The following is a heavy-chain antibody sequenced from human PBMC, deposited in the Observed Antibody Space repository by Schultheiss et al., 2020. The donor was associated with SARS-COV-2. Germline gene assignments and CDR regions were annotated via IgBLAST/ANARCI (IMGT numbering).Heavy chain of an antibody. V-gene: IGHV1-18*01. D-gene: IGHD6-13*01. CDR1: GYSFTTYG. J-gene: IGHJ5*02. CDR2: ISAYNGDT. CDR3: ARDFYSRTNWFDP. Sequence: ASVKVSCKASGYSFTTYGISWVRQAPGQGLEWMGWISAYNGDTNYAQKVQGRVTLTTDTSTSTAYMELRSLRSDDTAVYYCARDFYSRTNWFDPWGQGTLVTVSS.